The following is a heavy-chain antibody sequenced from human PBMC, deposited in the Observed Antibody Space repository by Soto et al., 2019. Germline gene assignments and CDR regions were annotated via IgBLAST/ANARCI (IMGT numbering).Heavy chain of an antibody. CDR1: GVSISSSSYY. V-gene: IGHV4-39*01. D-gene: IGHD4-17*01. CDR2: IYYSGST. CDR3: ARPMHYGERDDAFAI. J-gene: IGHJ3*02. Sequence: PSETLSLTCTVSGVSISSSSYYWGWIRQPPGKGLEWIGSIYYSGSTYYNPSLKSRVTISVDTSKNQFSLKLSSVTAADTAVYYCARPMHYGERDDAFAIWGQGTTVTVSS.